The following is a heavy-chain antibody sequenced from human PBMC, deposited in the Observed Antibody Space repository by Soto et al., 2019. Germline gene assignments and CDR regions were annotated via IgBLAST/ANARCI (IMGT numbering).Heavy chain of an antibody. CDR1: AFTYGSYV. J-gene: IGHJ6*01. V-gene: IGHV3-23*01. CDR2: LSGTGSST. CDR3: AKGPTIFGVVTLAWDFYHGIDV. Sequence: SCSAYAFTYGSYVVNYVRPARGQALEWVSALSGTGSSTHYADSVKGRFTISRDNPKHTLYLQMNSLRADDTAVYDCAKGPTIFGVVTLAWDFYHGIDVWGQGTTVSVSS. D-gene: IGHD3-3*01.